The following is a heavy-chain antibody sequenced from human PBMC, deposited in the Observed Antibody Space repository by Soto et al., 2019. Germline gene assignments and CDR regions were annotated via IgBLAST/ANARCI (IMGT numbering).Heavy chain of an antibody. V-gene: IGHV3-33*01. D-gene: IGHD6-19*01. CDR3: VRDIWDTSGWYFDY. J-gene: IGHJ4*02. CDR1: GFPFSSYG. CDR2: IYFDGSNK. Sequence: QVQLVESGGGVVQPGRSLRLSCAASGFPFSSYGMHWVRQAPGKGLEWVALIYFDGSNKYYSDSVKGRFTISRDNSNNTLYLQMNSLRAEDTATYYCVRDIWDTSGWYFDYWGQGALVTVSS.